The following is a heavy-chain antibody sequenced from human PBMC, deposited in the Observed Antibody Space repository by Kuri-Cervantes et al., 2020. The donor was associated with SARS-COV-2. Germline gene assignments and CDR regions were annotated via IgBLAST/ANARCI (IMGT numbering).Heavy chain of an antibody. CDR2: ISSSGSTI. CDR3: AREFYDVWSTYYYHYYYYMDV. J-gene: IGHJ6*03. CDR1: GFTFSDYY. D-gene: IGHD3-3*01. V-gene: IGHV3-11*04. Sequence: GGSLRLSCAASGFTFSDYYMSWIRQAPGKGLEWVSSISSSGSTIYYADSVKGRVTISRDNAKNSLYLQMNSLRAEDTAVYFCAREFYDVWSTYYYHYYYYMDVWGKGTTVTVSS.